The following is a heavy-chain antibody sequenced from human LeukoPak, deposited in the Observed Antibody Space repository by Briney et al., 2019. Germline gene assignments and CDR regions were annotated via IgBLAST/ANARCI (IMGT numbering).Heavy chain of an antibody. CDR1: GGSISSYY. CDR3: ASAASYFDSSAYYPYFDF. J-gene: IGHJ4*02. Sequence: KPSETLSLTCTVSGGSISSYYWSWIRQPPGKGLEWIGYIYYSGSTNYNPSLKSRVTISVDTSKNQFSLKLSSVTAADTAVYYCASAASYFDSSAYYPYFDFWGQGTLVTVSS. D-gene: IGHD3-22*01. V-gene: IGHV4-59*12. CDR2: IYYSGST.